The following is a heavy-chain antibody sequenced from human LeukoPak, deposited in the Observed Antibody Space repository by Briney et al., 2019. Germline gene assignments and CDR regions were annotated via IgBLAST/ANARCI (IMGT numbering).Heavy chain of an antibody. D-gene: IGHD6-13*01. J-gene: IGHJ4*02. Sequence: PSETLSLTCAVYGGSFSGYYWSWIRQPPGKGLEWIGEINHSGSTNYNPSLKSRVTISVDTSKNQFSLKLSSVTAADTAVYYCARGVGAAGREDFDYWGQGTLVTVSS. CDR1: GGSFSGYY. V-gene: IGHV4-34*01. CDR2: INHSGST. CDR3: ARGVGAAGREDFDY.